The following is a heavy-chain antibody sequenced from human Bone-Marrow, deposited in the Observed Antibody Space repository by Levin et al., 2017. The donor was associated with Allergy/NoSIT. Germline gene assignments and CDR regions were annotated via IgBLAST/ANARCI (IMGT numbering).Heavy chain of an antibody. J-gene: IGHJ6*03. D-gene: IGHD2-15*01. CDR2: IWFDGNKK. CDR3: AGGRTEIAVVSFGHNYDYYYMDV. CDR1: GFSFKNSG. V-gene: IGHV3-33*01. Sequence: GGSLRLSCAASGFSFKNSGMLWVRQAPGKGLEWVAVIWFDGNKKYYADSVQGRFTISRDNTNNTLFLQMNSLRAADTAGNYCAGGRTEIAVVSFGHNYDYYYMDVWGKGTTVTVSS.